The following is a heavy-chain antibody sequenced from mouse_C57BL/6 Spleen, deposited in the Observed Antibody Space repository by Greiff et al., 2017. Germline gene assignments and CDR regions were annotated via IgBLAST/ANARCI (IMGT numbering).Heavy chain of an antibody. V-gene: IGHV6-6*01. D-gene: IGHD2-3*01. CDR3: TREVDGYYFDY. CDR2: IRNKANNHAT. Sequence: EVNVVESGGGLVQPGGSMKLSCAASGFTFSDAWMDWVRQSPEKGLEWVAEIRNKANNHATYYAESVKGRFTISRDDSKSSVYLQMNSLRAEDTGIYYCTREVDGYYFDYWGQGTTLTVSS. J-gene: IGHJ2*01. CDR1: GFTFSDAW.